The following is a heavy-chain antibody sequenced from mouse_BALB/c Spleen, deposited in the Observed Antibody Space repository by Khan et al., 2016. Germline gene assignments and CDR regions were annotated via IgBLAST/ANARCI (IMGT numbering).Heavy chain of an antibody. D-gene: IGHD2-4*01. CDR1: GYTFTNYW. J-gene: IGHJ2*01. Sequence: VQLQQPGADLARPGASVKLSCKASGYTFTNYWMQWVKQRPGQGLEWIGAIYPGDGDTRYTQKFKGKATLTADKSSTTAYMQLSSLASEDSAVYYCARSKIRGYFDYWGQGTTLTVSS. CDR2: IYPGDGDT. CDR3: ARSKIRGYFDY. V-gene: IGHV1-87*01.